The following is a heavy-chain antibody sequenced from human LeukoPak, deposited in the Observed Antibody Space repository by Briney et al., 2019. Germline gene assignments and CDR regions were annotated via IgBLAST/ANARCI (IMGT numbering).Heavy chain of an antibody. CDR1: GYTFTRYD. D-gene: IGHD1-26*01. V-gene: IGHV1-8*03. CDR3: ARDKSTGSLDY. Sequence: ASVKVSCKASGYTFTRYDINWVRQATGQGLEWMGWMNPKSGNTGHAQKFQGRVTITRDTSISTVYMELSSLRSEDTAVYFCARDKSTGSLDYWGQGTLLTVSS. J-gene: IGHJ4*02. CDR2: MNPKSGNT.